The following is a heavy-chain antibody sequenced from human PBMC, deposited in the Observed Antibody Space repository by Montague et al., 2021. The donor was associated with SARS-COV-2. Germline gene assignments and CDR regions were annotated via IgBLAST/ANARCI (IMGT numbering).Heavy chain of an antibody. J-gene: IGHJ4*02. CDR1: GGSISSNSCN. D-gene: IGHD6-19*01. CDR3: ATQEEGSGWIPGSFDF. Sequence: SETLSLTCTVSGGSISSNSCNWAWIRQPPGQELVWVMSLYYRGNXYYNPSLQSRIFISVDTSKNQLSLTLTSVTAADAAVYSCATQEEGSGWIPGSFDFWGQGTLVTVSS. CDR2: LYYRGNX. V-gene: IGHV4-39*01.